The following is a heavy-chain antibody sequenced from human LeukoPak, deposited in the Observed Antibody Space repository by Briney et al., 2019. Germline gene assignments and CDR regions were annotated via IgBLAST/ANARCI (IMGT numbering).Heavy chain of an antibody. CDR2: IYYSGST. D-gene: IGHD3-9*01. Sequence: SETLSLTCTVSGGSISSYYCGWIRQPPGKGLEWIGSIYYSGSTYYNPSLKSRVTISVDTSKNQFSLKLSSVTAADTAVYYCARHGRITIFYETYYFDYWGQGTLVTVSS. CDR3: ARHGRITIFYETYYFDY. J-gene: IGHJ4*02. V-gene: IGHV4-39*01. CDR1: GGSISSYY.